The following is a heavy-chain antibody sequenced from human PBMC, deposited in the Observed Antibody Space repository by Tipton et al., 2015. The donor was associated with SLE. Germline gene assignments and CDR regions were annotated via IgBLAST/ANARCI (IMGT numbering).Heavy chain of an antibody. CDR3: ARTLLDYYYYMDV. J-gene: IGHJ6*03. Sequence: QLVQSGAEVKKPGESLKISCQGSGYTFSSYWIVWVRQRPGKGLEWMGWISVYNLNTKYAQKLQGRVTMAIDTSTSTAYMELRSLTSDDTAVYYCARTLLDYYYYMDVWGKGTTVTVS. CDR1: GYTFSSYW. V-gene: IGHV1-18*01. CDR2: ISVYNLNT.